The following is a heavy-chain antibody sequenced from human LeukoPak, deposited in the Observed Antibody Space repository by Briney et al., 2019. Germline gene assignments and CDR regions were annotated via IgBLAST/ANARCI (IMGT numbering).Heavy chain of an antibody. CDR2: IHSNGGA. J-gene: IGHJ5*02. Sequence: PSETLSLTCTVSGGSISNYYWSWIRQPPGKGLEWSGFIHSNGGANYNASLNSLATISRDTSRSQVSLKLTSVTAADTADYYCASSNLGSLGQFDPWGQGTLVTVSS. CDR3: ASSNLGSLGQFDP. V-gene: IGHV4-59*01. D-gene: IGHD3-10*01. CDR1: GGSISNYY.